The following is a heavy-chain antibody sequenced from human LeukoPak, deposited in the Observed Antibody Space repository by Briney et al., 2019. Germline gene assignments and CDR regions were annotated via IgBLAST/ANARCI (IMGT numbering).Heavy chain of an antibody. Sequence: GGSLRLSCAASGFTFTSYVMSWVRQAPGKGVEWVSGISGSGGTTYYADSVKGRFTISRDNSKNTLYLQMNSLRAEDTAVYYCAKGPLPRITGTAPFDYWGQGTLVTVSS. CDR3: AKGPLPRITGTAPFDY. CDR1: GFTFTSYV. J-gene: IGHJ4*02. CDR2: ISGSGGTT. V-gene: IGHV3-23*01. D-gene: IGHD1-7*01.